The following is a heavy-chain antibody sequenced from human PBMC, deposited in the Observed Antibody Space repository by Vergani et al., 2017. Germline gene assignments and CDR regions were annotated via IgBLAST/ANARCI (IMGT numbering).Heavy chain of an antibody. CDR2: ISYDGSNK. V-gene: IGHV3-30*18. CDR3: AKDFRSMVRGVMIRLFAFDI. J-gene: IGHJ3*02. CDR1: GFTFSSYG. D-gene: IGHD3-10*01. Sequence: QVQLVESGGGVVQPGRSLRLSCAASGFTFSSYGMHWVRQAPGKGLEWVAVISYDGSNKDYADSVKGRFTISRGNSKNTLYLQMNSLRAEDTAVYYCAKDFRSMVRGVMIRLFAFDIWGQGTMVTVSA.